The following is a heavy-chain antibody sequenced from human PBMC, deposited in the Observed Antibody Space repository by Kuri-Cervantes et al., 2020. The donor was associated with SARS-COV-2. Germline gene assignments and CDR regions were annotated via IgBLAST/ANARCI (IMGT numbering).Heavy chain of an antibody. J-gene: IGHJ4*02. CDR2: INPDGSYT. D-gene: IGHD1-1*01. CDR3: VRDGDHWNFDY. CDR1: GFTFSDYY. Sequence: GESLKISCAASGFTFSDYYMSWIRQAPGKGLVWVSRINPDGSYTNNADSVKGRFTLSRDNAKNMLFLQMSSLRAEDTAVYYCVRDGDHWNFDYWGQGTLVTVSS. V-gene: IGHV3-74*01.